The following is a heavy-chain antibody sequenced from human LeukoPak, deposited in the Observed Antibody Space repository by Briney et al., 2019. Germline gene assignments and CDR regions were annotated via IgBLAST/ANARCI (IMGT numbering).Heavy chain of an antibody. J-gene: IGHJ4*02. D-gene: IGHD3-22*01. CDR2: INHSGST. CDR1: GGSFSGYY. V-gene: IGHV4-34*01. Sequence: SETLSLTCAVYGGSFSGYYWSWIRQPPGKGLEWIGEINHSGSTNYNPSLKSRVTISVDTSKNQFSLKLRSVTAADTAVYYCARGYDNSGYILDYWGQGTLVTVSS. CDR3: ARGYDNSGYILDY.